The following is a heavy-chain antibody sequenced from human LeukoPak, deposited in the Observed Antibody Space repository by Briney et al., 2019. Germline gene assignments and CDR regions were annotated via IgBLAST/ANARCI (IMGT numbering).Heavy chain of an antibody. CDR2: ISYEGSSK. CDR3: ATGGASIFLDAFDI. Sequence: GRSLRLSCAASGFTFSSYGMHWVRQASGKGLEWVALISYEGSSKYYADSVKGRFTISRDNSNNTLYLQMSSLRAEDTAVYFCATGGASIFLDAFDIWGQGTMVTVSS. J-gene: IGHJ3*02. V-gene: IGHV3-30*03. D-gene: IGHD3-9*01. CDR1: GFTFSSYG.